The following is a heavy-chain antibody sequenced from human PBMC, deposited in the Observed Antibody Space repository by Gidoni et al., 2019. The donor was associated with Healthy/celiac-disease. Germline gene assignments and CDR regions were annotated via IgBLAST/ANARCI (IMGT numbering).Heavy chain of an antibody. Sequence: QVQLVESGGGVVQPGRSLSLSCAASGFTFSSYGMHWVRQAPGKGLEWVAVISYDGSNKYYADSVKGRFTISRDNSKNTLYLQMNSLRAEDTAVYYCAKGLSSEYSSSDLGGAWFDPWGQGTLVTVSS. CDR2: ISYDGSNK. CDR1: GFTFSSYG. CDR3: AKGLSSEYSSSDLGGAWFDP. J-gene: IGHJ5*02. D-gene: IGHD6-6*01. V-gene: IGHV3-30*18.